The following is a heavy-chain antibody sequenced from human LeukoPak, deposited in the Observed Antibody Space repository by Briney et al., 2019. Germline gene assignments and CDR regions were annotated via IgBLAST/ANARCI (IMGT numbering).Heavy chain of an antibody. Sequence: SETLSLTCTGSGGSISSYYWSWIRQPAGKGLEWIGRIYTSGSTNYNPSLKSRVTMSVDTSKNQFSLKLSSVTAADTAVYYCARSSLRYFDWLEGYWGQGTLVTVSS. CDR1: GGSISSYY. V-gene: IGHV4-4*07. CDR3: ARSSLRYFDWLEGY. CDR2: IYTSGST. J-gene: IGHJ4*02. D-gene: IGHD3-9*01.